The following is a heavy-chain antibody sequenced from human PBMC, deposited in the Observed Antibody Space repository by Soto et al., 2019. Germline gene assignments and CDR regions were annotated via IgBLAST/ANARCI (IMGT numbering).Heavy chain of an antibody. D-gene: IGHD5-18*01. Sequence: SETLSLTCTVSGGSVSTNSYSWGWIRQSPGKGLEWIGTIYSSENTYYNPSLLRRVTISVDTSKNDFSLRLSSVTAADTAVYYCARAPGYSYAWGSYYGMDVWGQGTTVTVSS. V-gene: IGHV4-39*02. CDR1: GGSVSTNSYS. J-gene: IGHJ6*02. CDR2: IYSSENT. CDR3: ARAPGYSYAWGSYYGMDV.